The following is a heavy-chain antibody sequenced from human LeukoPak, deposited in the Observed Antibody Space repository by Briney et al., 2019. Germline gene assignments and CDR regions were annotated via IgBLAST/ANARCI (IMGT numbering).Heavy chain of an antibody. Sequence: GGSLRLSCAASGFTFDDYAMHWVRQAPGKGLEWVSGISWNSGSIGYADSVKGRFTISRDNAKNSLYLQMNSLRAEDTAVYHCATGRSCATCYLPDSWGQGTLVTVSS. V-gene: IGHV3-9*01. CDR1: GFTFDDYA. CDR2: ISWNSGSI. D-gene: IGHD2-2*01. CDR3: ATGRSCATCYLPDS. J-gene: IGHJ4*02.